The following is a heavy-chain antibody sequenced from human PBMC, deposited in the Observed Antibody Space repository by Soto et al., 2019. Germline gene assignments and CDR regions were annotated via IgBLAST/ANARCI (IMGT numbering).Heavy chain of an antibody. CDR3: ARGGDIVVVPAAIHYYYYYMDV. Sequence: ASVKVSCKASGYTFTSYDINWVRQATGQGLEWMGWMNPNSGNTGYAQKFQGRVTMTRNTSISTAYMELSSLRSEDTAVYYCARGGDIVVVPAAIHYYYYYMDVWGKGTTVTVSS. J-gene: IGHJ6*03. CDR1: GYTFTSYD. D-gene: IGHD2-2*02. CDR2: MNPNSGNT. V-gene: IGHV1-8*01.